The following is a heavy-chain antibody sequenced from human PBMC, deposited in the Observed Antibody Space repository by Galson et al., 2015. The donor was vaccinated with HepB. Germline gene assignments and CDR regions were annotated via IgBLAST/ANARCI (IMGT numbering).Heavy chain of an antibody. CDR2: IDPSDSYT. Sequence: QSGAEVKKPGESLRISCKGSGYSFTSYWISWVRQMPGKGLEWMGRIDPSDSYTNYSPSFQGHVTISADKSISTAYLQWSSLKASDTAMYYCARRHYDILTGYYTTDYWGQGTLVTVSS. V-gene: IGHV5-10-1*01. J-gene: IGHJ4*02. CDR1: GYSFTSYW. D-gene: IGHD3-9*01. CDR3: ARRHYDILTGYYTTDY.